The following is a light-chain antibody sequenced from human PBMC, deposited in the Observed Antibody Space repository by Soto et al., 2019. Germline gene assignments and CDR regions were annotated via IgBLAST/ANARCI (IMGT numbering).Light chain of an antibody. J-gene: IGKJ1*01. CDR1: QGISGW. CDR2: HAS. Sequence: DIRMTQSPSTLSASVGDRVTITCRASQGISGWLAWYQQKPGTAPKVLIYHASNLQSGVPSRFSGSGSGTEFTLTISSLQPDDFATYYCQHYNSYSEAFGQGTKVDIK. CDR3: QHYNSYSEA. V-gene: IGKV1-5*01.